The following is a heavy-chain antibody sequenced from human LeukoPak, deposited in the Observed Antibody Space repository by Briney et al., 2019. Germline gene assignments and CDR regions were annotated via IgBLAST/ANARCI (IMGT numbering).Heavy chain of an antibody. D-gene: IGHD5-18*01. Sequence: SVKASCKASGGTFSSYAISWVRQAPGQGLEWMGGIIPIFGTANYAQKFQGRVTITADKSTSTAYMELSSLRSEDTAVYYCARDYHGDTAMADLFDYWGQGTLVTVSS. CDR1: GGTFSSYA. CDR3: ARDYHGDTAMADLFDY. V-gene: IGHV1-69*06. J-gene: IGHJ4*02. CDR2: IIPIFGTA.